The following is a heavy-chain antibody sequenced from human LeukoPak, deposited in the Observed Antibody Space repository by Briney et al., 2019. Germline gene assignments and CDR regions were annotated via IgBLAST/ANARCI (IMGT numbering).Heavy chain of an antibody. CDR2: ISGSGGST. V-gene: IGHV3-23*01. CDR3: AKGHYYDSSGYGLWDY. CDR1: GFTFSSYA. D-gene: IGHD3-22*01. J-gene: IGHJ4*02. Sequence: PGGSLRLSCAASGFTFSSYAMSWVRLAPGKGLEWVSAISGSGGSTYYADSVKGRFTISRDNSKSTLYLQMNSLRAEDTAVYYCAKGHYYDSSGYGLWDYWGQGTLVTVSS.